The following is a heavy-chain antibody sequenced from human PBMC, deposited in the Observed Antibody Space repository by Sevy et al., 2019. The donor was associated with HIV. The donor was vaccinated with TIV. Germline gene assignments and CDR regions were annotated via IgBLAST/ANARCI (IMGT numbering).Heavy chain of an antibody. Sequence: ASVKVSCKASGGTFSSYAISWVRQAPGQGLEWMGGIIPIFGTANYAQKFQGRVTITADESTSTAYMELSSLRSEDTAVYYCVCGYDLRGFDYWGQGTLVTVSS. CDR1: GGTFSSYA. CDR2: IIPIFGTA. V-gene: IGHV1-69*13. J-gene: IGHJ4*02. CDR3: VCGYDLRGFDY. D-gene: IGHD5-12*01.